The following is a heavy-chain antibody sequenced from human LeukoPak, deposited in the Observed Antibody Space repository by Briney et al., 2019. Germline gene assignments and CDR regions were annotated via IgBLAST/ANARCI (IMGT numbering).Heavy chain of an antibody. CDR2: ISGSGGST. J-gene: IGHJ4*02. V-gene: IGHV3-23*01. D-gene: IGHD6-19*01. CDR1: GFTFSSYA. Sequence: GGSLRLSCAASGFTFSSYAMSWVRQAPGKGLEWVSAISGSGGSTYYADSVKGRFTISRDNSKNTLYLQMNSLRAEDTAVYYCAKYSYAVAGTGIDYWGQGTLVTVSP. CDR3: AKYSYAVAGTGIDY.